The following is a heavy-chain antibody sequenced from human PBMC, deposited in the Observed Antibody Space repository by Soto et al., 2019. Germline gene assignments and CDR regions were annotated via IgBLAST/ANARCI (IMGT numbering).Heavy chain of an antibody. CDR2: IDPSDSYT. D-gene: IGHD3-22*01. Sequence: PGESLKISGNGSGYSFTSYWISWVRQMPGKGLEWMGRIDPSDSYTNYSPSFQGHVTISADKSISTAYLQWSSLKASDTAMYYCARHVVTYNWFDPWGQGTLVTVSS. CDR3: ARHVVTYNWFDP. V-gene: IGHV5-10-1*01. J-gene: IGHJ5*02. CDR1: GYSFTSYW.